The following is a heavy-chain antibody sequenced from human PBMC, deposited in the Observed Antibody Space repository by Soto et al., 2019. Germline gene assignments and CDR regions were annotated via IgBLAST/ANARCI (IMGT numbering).Heavy chain of an antibody. D-gene: IGHD3-22*01. CDR1: GGSISSGGYF. Sequence: QVQLQESGPGLVKPSQTLSLTCTVSGGSISSGGYFWSWIRQHPGKGLEWIGYIYYSGSTYYNPSLKSRVNISVDTSKNQFSLKLNSVTAADTAVYYCARTEREDDSSAYYPEYFQHWGQGTLVTVSS. J-gene: IGHJ1*01. CDR3: ARTEREDDSSAYYPEYFQH. V-gene: IGHV4-31*03. CDR2: IYYSGST.